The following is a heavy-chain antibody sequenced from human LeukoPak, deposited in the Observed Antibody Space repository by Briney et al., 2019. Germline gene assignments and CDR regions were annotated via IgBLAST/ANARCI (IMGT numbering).Heavy chain of an antibody. Sequence: GGSLRLSCAASGFTFSSYAMHWVRQAPGKGLEWVAVISYDGSNKYYANSVKGRFTISRDNSKNTLYLQMNSLRAEDTAVYYCARVRIAAAGRGYFDFWGQGTLVTVSS. V-gene: IGHV3-30-3*01. CDR1: GFTFSSYA. D-gene: IGHD6-13*01. J-gene: IGHJ4*02. CDR2: ISYDGSNK. CDR3: ARVRIAAAGRGYFDF.